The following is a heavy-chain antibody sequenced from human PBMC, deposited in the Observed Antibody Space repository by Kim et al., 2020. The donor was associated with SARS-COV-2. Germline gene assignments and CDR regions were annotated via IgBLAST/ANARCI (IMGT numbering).Heavy chain of an antibody. D-gene: IGHD4-17*01. CDR2: IYYSGST. J-gene: IGHJ3*02. V-gene: IGHV4-59*01. CDR1: GGSITGYY. CDR3: ARSRADYGFFLAFAM. Sequence: SETLSLTCTVYGGSITGYYWSWIRQPPGKGLEWIGYIYYSGSTNYNPSLQSRVTISVDASKRQFSLKLSSVTAADTALYYCARSRADYGFFLAFAMWGQGTLVTVSS.